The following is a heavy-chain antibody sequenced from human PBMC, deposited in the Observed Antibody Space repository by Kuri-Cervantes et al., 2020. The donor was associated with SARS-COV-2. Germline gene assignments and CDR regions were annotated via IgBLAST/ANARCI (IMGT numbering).Heavy chain of an antibody. CDR3: ARERDFDY. CDR2: ISSSSSYT. V-gene: IGHV3-21*05. CDR1: GSTFSSYS. J-gene: IGHJ4*02. Sequence: GGSLRLSCAASGSTFSSYSMNWVRQAPGKGLEWVSYISSSSSYTNYADSVKGRFTISRDNAKNSLYLQMNSLRAEDTAVYYCARERDFDYWGQGTLVTVSS.